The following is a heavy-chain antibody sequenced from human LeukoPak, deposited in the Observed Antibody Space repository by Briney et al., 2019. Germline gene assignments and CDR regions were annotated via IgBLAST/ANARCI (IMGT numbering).Heavy chain of an antibody. J-gene: IGHJ5*02. CDR2: INWNGGST. D-gene: IGHD1-26*01. CDR3: ARRIVGATNWFDP. CDR1: GFIFDDYG. V-gene: IGHV3-20*04. Sequence: GGSLRLSCAASGFIFDDYGMSCVRQAPGKGLEWVSGINWNGGSTGYADSVKGRFTISRDNAKNSLYLQMSSLRAEDTALYYCARRIVGATNWFDPWGQGTLVTVSS.